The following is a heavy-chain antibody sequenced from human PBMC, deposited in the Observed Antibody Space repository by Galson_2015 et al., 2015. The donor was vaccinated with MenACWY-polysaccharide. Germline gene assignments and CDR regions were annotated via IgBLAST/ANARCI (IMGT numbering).Heavy chain of an antibody. CDR1: GFTFSGYE. CDR3: VREGSGSYEYDFDF. D-gene: IGHD1-26*01. CDR2: ISESGDRI. V-gene: IGHV3-48*03. Sequence: SLRLSCAASGFTFSGYEMHWVRQAPGTGLEWVSYISESGDRIFYADSVKGRFTMSRDNAENSLFLQIYSLRAEDTAVYYCVREGSGSYEYDFDFWGQGTMVTVSS. J-gene: IGHJ3*01.